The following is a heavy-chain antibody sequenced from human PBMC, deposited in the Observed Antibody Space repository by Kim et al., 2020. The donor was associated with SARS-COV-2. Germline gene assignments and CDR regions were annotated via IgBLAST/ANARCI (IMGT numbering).Heavy chain of an antibody. V-gene: IGHV3-23*01. J-gene: IGHJ6*02. Sequence: ADSVKGRCTISRDDSKNTLYLQMNSLRAEDSAVYYCAKATSAYYHTGMDVWGQGTTVTVSS. D-gene: IGHD3-22*01. CDR3: AKATSAYYHTGMDV.